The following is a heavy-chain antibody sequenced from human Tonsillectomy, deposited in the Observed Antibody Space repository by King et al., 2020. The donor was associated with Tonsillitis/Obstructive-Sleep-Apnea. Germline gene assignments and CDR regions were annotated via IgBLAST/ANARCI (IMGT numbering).Heavy chain of an antibody. D-gene: IGHD1-1*01. CDR3: AGNYEERPPSV. CDR2: INHSEST. V-gene: IGHV4-34*01. Sequence: VQLQQWGAGLLKPSETLSLTCAVYGGSFSGYYWSWIRQPPGKGLEWIGEINHSESTNYNPSLKSRVTISVDTSKNQFSLKLSSVTAADTAVYYCAGNYEERPPSVWGKGTTVTVSS. J-gene: IGHJ6*04. CDR1: GGSFSGYY.